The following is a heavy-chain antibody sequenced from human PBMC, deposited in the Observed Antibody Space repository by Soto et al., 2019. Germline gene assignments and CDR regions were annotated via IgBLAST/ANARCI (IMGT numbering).Heavy chain of an antibody. J-gene: IGHJ3*02. Sequence: QLQLQESGPGLVKPSETLSLTCTVSGGSISSSSYYWGWIRQPPGKGLEWIGSIYYSGSTYYNPSLKSRVTISVDTSKNQFSLKLSSVTAADTAVYYCARRGDIVLMVYARRHGDDAFDIWGQGTMVTVSS. CDR3: ARRGDIVLMVYARRHGDDAFDI. CDR1: GGSISSSSYY. V-gene: IGHV4-39*01. CDR2: IYYSGST. D-gene: IGHD2-8*01.